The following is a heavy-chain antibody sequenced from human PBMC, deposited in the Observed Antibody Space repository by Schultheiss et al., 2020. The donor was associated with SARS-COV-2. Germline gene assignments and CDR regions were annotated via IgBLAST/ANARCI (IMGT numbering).Heavy chain of an antibody. Sequence: GESLKISCKGSGYSFTSYWIGWVRQMPGKGLEWMGIMNPGDSDTRYSPSFQGQVTISADKSISTAYLQWSSLKASDTAMYYCARHFYYDPGAYLGTIDYWGQGTLVTVSS. CDR3: ARHFYYDPGAYLGTIDY. CDR1: GYSFTSYW. CDR2: MNPGDSDT. D-gene: IGHD3-22*01. V-gene: IGHV5-51*01. J-gene: IGHJ4*02.